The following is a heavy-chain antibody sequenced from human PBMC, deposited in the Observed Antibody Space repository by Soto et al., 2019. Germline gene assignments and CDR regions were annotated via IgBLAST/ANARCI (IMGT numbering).Heavy chain of an antibody. CDR3: ARERVAGLIDYFDY. Sequence: SETLSLTCTVSGGSISSYYWSWIRQPPGKGLEWIGYIYYSGSTNYNPSLKSRVTISVDTSKNQFSLKLSSVTAADTAVYYCARERVAGLIDYFDYWGQGTLVTVSS. J-gene: IGHJ4*02. CDR2: IYYSGST. D-gene: IGHD6-19*01. V-gene: IGHV4-59*12. CDR1: GGSISSYY.